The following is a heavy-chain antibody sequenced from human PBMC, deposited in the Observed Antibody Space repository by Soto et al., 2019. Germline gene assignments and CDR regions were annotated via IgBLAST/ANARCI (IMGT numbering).Heavy chain of an antibody. CDR2: ISYDGSNK. CDR1: GFTFSSYA. D-gene: IGHD4-17*01. Sequence: ESGGGVVQPGRSLRLSCAASGFTFSSYAMHWVRQAPGKGLEWVAVISYDGSNKYYADSVKGRFTISRDNSKNTLYLQMNSLRAEDTAVYYCARVPVRGRNLPLDYWGQGTLVTVSS. CDR3: ARVPVRGRNLPLDY. J-gene: IGHJ4*02. V-gene: IGHV3-30-3*01.